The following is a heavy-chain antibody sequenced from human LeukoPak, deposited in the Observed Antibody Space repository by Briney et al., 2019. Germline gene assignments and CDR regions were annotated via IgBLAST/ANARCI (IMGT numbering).Heavy chain of an antibody. CDR2: IYHSGST. CDR1: GGSISSGGYS. D-gene: IGHD2-2*01. J-gene: IGHJ4*02. V-gene: IGHV4-30-2*01. CDR3: ARLPLSYCSSTSCYDY. Sequence: PSQTLSLTCAVSGGSISSGGYSWSWIRQPPGKGLEWIGYIYHSGSTYYNPSLKSRVTISVDRSKNQFSLKLSSVTAADTAVYYCARLPLSYCSSTSCYDYWGQGTLVTASS.